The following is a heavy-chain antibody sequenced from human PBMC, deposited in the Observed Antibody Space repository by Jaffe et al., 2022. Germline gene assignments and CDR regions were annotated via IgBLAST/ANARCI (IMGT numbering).Heavy chain of an antibody. J-gene: IGHJ3*02. V-gene: IGHV3-48*01. Sequence: EVQLVESGGGLVQPGGSLRLSCAASGFTFSSYSMNWVRQAPGKGLEWVSYISSSSSTIYYADSVKGRFTISRDNAKNSLYLQMNSLRAEDTAVYYCARDSYSSGWYGNDAFDIWGQGTMVTVSS. D-gene: IGHD6-19*01. CDR2: ISSSSSTI. CDR1: GFTFSSYS. CDR3: ARDSYSSGWYGNDAFDI.